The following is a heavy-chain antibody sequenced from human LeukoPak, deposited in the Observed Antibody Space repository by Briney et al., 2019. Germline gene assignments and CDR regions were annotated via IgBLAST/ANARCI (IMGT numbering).Heavy chain of an antibody. D-gene: IGHD1-26*01. CDR1: GGSISSYY. J-gene: IGHJ5*02. CDR2: IYTSGST. CDR3: ARAAVSGSYYGGTNWFDP. Sequence: SETLSLTCTVSGGSISSYYWGWIRQPAGKGLEWIGRIYTSGSTNYNPSLKSRVTMSVDTSKNQFSLKLGSVTAADTAVYYCARAAVSGSYYGGTNWFDPWGQGTLVTVSS. V-gene: IGHV4-4*07.